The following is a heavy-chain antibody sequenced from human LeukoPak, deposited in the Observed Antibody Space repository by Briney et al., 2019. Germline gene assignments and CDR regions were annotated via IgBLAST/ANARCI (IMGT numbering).Heavy chain of an antibody. CDR1: GFTFSSYE. J-gene: IGHJ5*02. V-gene: IGHV3-48*03. CDR2: ISSSGSSI. D-gene: IGHD3-10*01. CDR3: ARAFYGSGSEGYNWFDP. Sequence: PGGSLRLSCAASGFTFSSYEMNWVRQAPGTGLEWVSKISSSGSSIYYEDSVKGRFTISRDNAKNSLYLQMNSLRDEETAVYYCARAFYGSGSEGYNWFDPWGQGTLVTVSS.